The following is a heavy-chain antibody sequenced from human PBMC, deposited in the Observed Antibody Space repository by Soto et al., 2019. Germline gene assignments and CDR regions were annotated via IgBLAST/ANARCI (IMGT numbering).Heavy chain of an antibody. J-gene: IGHJ6*02. V-gene: IGHV3-30*18. CDR3: AKDYGDYNFNYGMDV. Sequence: QVQLVESGGGVVQPGGSLRLSCAASGFPFSAYAMHWVRQAPGMGLEWVAVISYEGSNRFYADSVKGRFTVSRDNSKNMVYLQMNSLRGEDTAVFYCAKDYGDYNFNYGMDVWGQGTTVTVSS. CDR1: GFPFSAYA. CDR2: ISYEGSNR. D-gene: IGHD4-17*01.